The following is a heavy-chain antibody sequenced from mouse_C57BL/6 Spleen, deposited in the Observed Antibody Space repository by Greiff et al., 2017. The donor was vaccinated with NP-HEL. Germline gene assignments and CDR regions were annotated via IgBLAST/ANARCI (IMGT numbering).Heavy chain of an antibody. CDR2: IDPSDSYT. J-gene: IGHJ2*01. CDR3: ARTGTVDY. Sequence: QVQLQQPGAELVMPGASVKLSCKASGYTFTSYWMHWVKQRPGQGLEWIGEIDPSDSYTNYNQKFKGKSTLTVDKSSSTAYMQLSSLTSEDSAVYYCARTGTVDYRGKGTTLTVAS. D-gene: IGHD4-1*01. V-gene: IGHV1-69*01. CDR1: GYTFTSYW.